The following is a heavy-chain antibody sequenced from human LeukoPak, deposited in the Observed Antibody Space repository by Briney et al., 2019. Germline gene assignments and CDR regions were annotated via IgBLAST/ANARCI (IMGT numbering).Heavy chain of an antibody. CDR3: ARDPGGGYDSSGYYFDY. D-gene: IGHD3-22*01. CDR2: INPSGGST. Sequence: ASVTVSCTASGYTFTIYYMHWVRQAPGQGLEWMGIINPSGGSTSYAQKFQGRVTMTRDTSTSTVYMELSSLRSEDTAVYYCARDPGGGYDSSGYYFDYWGQGTLVTVSS. V-gene: IGHV1-46*01. CDR1: GYTFTIYY. J-gene: IGHJ4*02.